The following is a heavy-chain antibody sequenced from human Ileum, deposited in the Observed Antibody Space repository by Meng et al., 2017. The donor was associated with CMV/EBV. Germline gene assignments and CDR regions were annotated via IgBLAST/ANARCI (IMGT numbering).Heavy chain of an antibody. D-gene: IGHD4/OR15-4a*01. V-gene: IGHV3-23*03. CDR1: GITLSAYA. Sequence: SCAASGITLSAYAVTWVRQAPGKGLEWVSMVYSSATSTFYADSVRGRFTISRDNSKNTVYLQMNNLRAEDTALYYCAKHVAGPNKGWFDPWGQGTLVTVSS. CDR2: VYSSATST. CDR3: AKHVAGPNKGWFDP. J-gene: IGHJ5*02.